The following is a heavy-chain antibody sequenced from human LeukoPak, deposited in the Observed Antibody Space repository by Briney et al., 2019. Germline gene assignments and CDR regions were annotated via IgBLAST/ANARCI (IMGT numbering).Heavy chain of an antibody. Sequence: TSETLSLTCAVSGGSISSRNWWSWVRQPPGKGLERIGEIYHSGSTNYNPSLKTRVTISVDKSKNQFSLKLSSVTAADTAVYYCARASHDYGDYSHFDYWGQGTLVTVSS. CDR2: IYHSGST. CDR1: GGSISSRNW. J-gene: IGHJ4*02. CDR3: ARASHDYGDYSHFDY. D-gene: IGHD4-17*01. V-gene: IGHV4-4*02.